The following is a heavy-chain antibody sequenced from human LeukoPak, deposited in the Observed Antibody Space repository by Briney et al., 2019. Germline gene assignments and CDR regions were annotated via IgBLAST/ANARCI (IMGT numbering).Heavy chain of an antibody. CDR1: GFSLSTSGVG. CDR3: AHRSYYDFWSGSTYFDY. J-gene: IGHJ4*02. CDR2: IYWNDDK. Sequence: SGPTLVNPTQTLTLTCTFSGFSLSTSGVGVGWIRQPPGKALEWLALIYWNDDKRYSPSLKSRLTITKDTSKNQVVLTMTNMDPVDTATYYCAHRSYYDFWSGSTYFDYWGQGTLATVSS. D-gene: IGHD3-3*01. V-gene: IGHV2-5*01.